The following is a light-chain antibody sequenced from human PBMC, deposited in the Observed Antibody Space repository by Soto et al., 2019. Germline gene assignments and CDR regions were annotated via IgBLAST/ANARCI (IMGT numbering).Light chain of an antibody. Sequence: DIQLTHSPSFLSASVGDRVTITCRASQGISSYLAWYQQKPGKAPKLLIYAASTLQSGVPSRFSGSGSGAEFTLTISSLQPEDFATYYCQQLNNYPPLTFGGGTKVDIK. V-gene: IGKV1-9*01. CDR1: QGISSY. CDR2: AAS. CDR3: QQLNNYPPLT. J-gene: IGKJ4*01.